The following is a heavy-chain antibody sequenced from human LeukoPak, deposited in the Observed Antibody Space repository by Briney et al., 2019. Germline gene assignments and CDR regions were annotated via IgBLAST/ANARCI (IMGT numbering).Heavy chain of an antibody. Sequence: ASVKVSCKASGYSFTSSGISWVRQAPGQGLEWMGWISAFSGDTNYAQKFQGRVTMTTDTSTRTACMELRSLRSDDTAVYHCARQEVAAISRFDYWGQGTLVTVSS. CDR3: ARQEVAAISRFDY. V-gene: IGHV1-18*04. D-gene: IGHD5-12*01. J-gene: IGHJ4*02. CDR1: GYSFTSSG. CDR2: ISAFSGDT.